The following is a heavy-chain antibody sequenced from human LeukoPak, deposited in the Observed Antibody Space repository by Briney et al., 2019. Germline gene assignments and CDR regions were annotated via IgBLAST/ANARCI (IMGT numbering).Heavy chain of an antibody. J-gene: IGHJ4*02. CDR1: GFSFSNYW. V-gene: IGHV3-74*01. D-gene: IGHD3-22*01. CDR2: ISGHASST. CDR3: ARGISYYERSGNHGYFDY. Sequence: PGGSLRLSCAVSGFSFSNYWMHWVRQVPGKGLVWVSGISGHASSTSYADSVKGRFTISRDNAKNTLYLQMDSLSAEDTAVYYCARGISYYERSGNHGYFDYWGQGTLVPVSS.